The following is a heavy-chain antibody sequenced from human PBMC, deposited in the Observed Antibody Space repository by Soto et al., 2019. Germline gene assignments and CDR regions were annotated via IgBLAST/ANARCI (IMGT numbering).Heavy chain of an antibody. J-gene: IGHJ4*02. CDR2: ISSSSSYT. CDR3: ARDPYYAPGSD. Sequence: GGSLRLSCAASGFTFSDYYMSWIRQAPGKGLEWVSYISSSSSYTNYADSVKGRFTISRDNAKNSLYLQMNSLRAEDTAVYYCARDPYYAPGSDWGQGTLVTVSS. V-gene: IGHV3-11*06. D-gene: IGHD2-2*01. CDR1: GFTFSDYY.